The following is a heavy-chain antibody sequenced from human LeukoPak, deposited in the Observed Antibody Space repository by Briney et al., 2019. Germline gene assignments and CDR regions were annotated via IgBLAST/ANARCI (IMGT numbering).Heavy chain of an antibody. CDR2: INPNSGGT. D-gene: IGHD6-13*01. CDR1: GYTFTGYY. CDR3: ARDLGYSRYYYYMDV. J-gene: IGHJ6*03. V-gene: IGHV1-2*06. Sequence: GASVKVSCKASGYTFTGYYMHWVRQAPGQGLEWMGRINPNSGGTNYAQKFQGRVTMTRDTSISTAYMELSRLRSDDTAVYYCARDLGYSRYYYYMDVWGKGTTVTVSS.